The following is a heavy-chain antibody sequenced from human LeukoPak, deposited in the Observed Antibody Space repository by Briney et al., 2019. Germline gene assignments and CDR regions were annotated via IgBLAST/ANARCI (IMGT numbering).Heavy chain of an antibody. J-gene: IGHJ4*02. CDR1: GFTFSTYA. CDR2: ISGSTGRT. D-gene: IGHD6-6*01. Sequence: GGSLRLSCAASGFTFSTYAMSWVRQAPGKGLEWVSAISGSTGRTYYADSVKGRFTISSDNSKNTLYLQMNNLRAEDTAVYYCVRDYNSLRPLDYWGQGNLVTVSS. CDR3: VRDYNSLRPLDY. V-gene: IGHV3-23*01.